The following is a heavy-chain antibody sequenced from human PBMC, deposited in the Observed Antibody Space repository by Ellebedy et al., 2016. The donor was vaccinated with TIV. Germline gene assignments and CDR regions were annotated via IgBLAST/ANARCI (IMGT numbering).Heavy chain of an antibody. Sequence: AASVKVSCKASGGTFSSYAISWVRQAPGQGLEWMGWISAYNGNTNYAQKLQGRVTMTTDTSTSTAYMELRSLRSDDTAVYYCARAKGLRFDYWGQGTLVTVSS. CDR3: ARAKGLRFDY. J-gene: IGHJ4*02. D-gene: IGHD5-12*01. CDR1: GGTFSSYA. V-gene: IGHV1-18*01. CDR2: ISAYNGNT.